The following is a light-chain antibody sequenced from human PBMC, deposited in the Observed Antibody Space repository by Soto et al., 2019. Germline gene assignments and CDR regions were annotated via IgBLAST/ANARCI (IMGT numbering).Light chain of an antibody. CDR3: CSLTPSHTYV. CDR2: HVT. Sequence: QSALTQPASVSGSPGQSITISCTGTSSDIGHYDYVSWYQQHPGKAPKLMIYHVTYRPSGVSNRYSGSKSGNSASLTISGLQTDDEADYYCCSLTPSHTYVFGSGTKLTVL. J-gene: IGLJ1*01. V-gene: IGLV2-14*03. CDR1: SSDIGHYDY.